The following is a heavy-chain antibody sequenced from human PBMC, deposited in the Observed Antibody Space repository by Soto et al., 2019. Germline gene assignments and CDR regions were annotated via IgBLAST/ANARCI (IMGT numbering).Heavy chain of an antibody. V-gene: IGHV1-69*12. J-gene: IGHJ6*02. CDR3: ARHVPAAGYYYGMDV. CDR1: GGTFSSYA. CDR2: IIPIFDTA. D-gene: IGHD2-2*01. Sequence: QVQLMQSGAEVKKPGSSVKVSCKASGGTFSSYAISWVRQAPGQGLEWMGGIIPIFDTANYAQKFQGRVTITADESTSTAYMELSSRRSEDTAVYYCARHVPAAGYYYGMDVWGQGTTVTVSS.